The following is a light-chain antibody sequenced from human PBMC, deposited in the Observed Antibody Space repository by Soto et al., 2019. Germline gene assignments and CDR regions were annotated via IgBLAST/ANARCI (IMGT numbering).Light chain of an antibody. V-gene: IGKV1-39*01. CDR1: QRINSY. CDR3: QQSSRTPIT. CDR2: GAS. Sequence: DIQMTQSPSSLSASVGDRVTISCRTSQRINSYLNWYQQKPGEAPTLLIYGASSLQSGVPSRFSGSGSGTDFTLAINSLQPEDFATYYGQQSSRTPITFGQGTRLEIK. J-gene: IGKJ5*01.